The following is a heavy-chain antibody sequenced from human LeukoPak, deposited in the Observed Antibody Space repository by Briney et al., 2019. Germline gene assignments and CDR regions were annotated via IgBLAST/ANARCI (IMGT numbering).Heavy chain of an antibody. CDR3: AKGAHISSGWDLDY. V-gene: IGHV3-23*01. CDR1: GFTISSYY. Sequence: GGSLRLSCSASGFTISSYYLSWVRQHPGKGLEWVSAISGSGGSTYYADPVKGRFTIYRDNSKNTLHLQMNRLRAEDTAGYYCAKGAHISSGWDLDYWGQGTLVTVSS. D-gene: IGHD6-19*01. J-gene: IGHJ4*02. CDR2: ISGSGGST.